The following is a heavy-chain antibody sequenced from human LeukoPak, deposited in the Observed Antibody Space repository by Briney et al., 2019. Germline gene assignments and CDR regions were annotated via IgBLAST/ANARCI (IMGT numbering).Heavy chain of an antibody. V-gene: IGHV4-34*01. CDR1: GGSFSGYY. D-gene: IGHD3-22*01. Sequence: PSETLSLTCAVYGGSFSGYYWSWIRQPPGKGLEWIGEINHSGSTNYNPSLMSRVTISVDTSKNQFSLKLSSVTAADTAVYYCARAPYYYDSSGFDYWGQGTLVTVSS. CDR2: INHSGST. J-gene: IGHJ4*02. CDR3: ARAPYYYDSSGFDY.